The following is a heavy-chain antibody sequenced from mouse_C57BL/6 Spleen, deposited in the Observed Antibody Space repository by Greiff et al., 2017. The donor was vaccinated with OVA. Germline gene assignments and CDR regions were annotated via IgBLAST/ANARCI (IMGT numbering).Heavy chain of an antibody. CDR1: GYTFTSYW. V-gene: IGHV1-69*01. CDR2: IDPSDSYT. D-gene: IGHD2-5*01. J-gene: IGHJ4*01. CDR3: ARSGAYYSNPSYAMDY. Sequence: QVQLQQPGAELVMPGASVKLSCKASGYTFTSYWMHWVKQRPGQGLEWIGEIDPSDSYTNYNQKFKGQSTLTVDKSSSTAYMQLSSLTSEDSAVYYCARSGAYYSNPSYAMDYWGQGTSVTVSS.